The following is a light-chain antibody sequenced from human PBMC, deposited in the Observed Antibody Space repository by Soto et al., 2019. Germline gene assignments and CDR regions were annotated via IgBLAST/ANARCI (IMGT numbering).Light chain of an antibody. J-gene: IGLJ2*01. CDR3: AAWDDSLIVVL. Sequence: QSVLTQPPSASGTPGQRVTISCSGGSSNIGGYNYVYWYQQYPGTAPKLFVFGTNLRPSGVPDRFSASKSGTSGSLTISGLRSEDEADYYCAAWDDSLIVVLFGGGTKLTVL. V-gene: IGLV1-47*02. CDR2: GTN. CDR1: SSNIGGYNY.